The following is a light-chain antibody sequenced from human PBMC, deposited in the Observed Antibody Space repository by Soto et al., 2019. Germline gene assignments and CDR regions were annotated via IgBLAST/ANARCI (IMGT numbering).Light chain of an antibody. CDR2: GAS. V-gene: IGKV3-15*01. CDR3: QQYNNWPPWT. Sequence: ETVMTQSPATLSVSPGERATLSCRASQSVRSNLAWYKQKPGQAPRLLIYGASTRATGIPARFSGSGFGTEFTLTINSLHSEDFAVYYCQQYNNWPPWTFGQGTKVE. CDR1: QSVRSN. J-gene: IGKJ1*01.